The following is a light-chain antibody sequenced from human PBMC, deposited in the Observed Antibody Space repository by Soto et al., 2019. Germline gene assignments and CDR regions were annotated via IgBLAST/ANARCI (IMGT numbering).Light chain of an antibody. Sequence: DIQMTQSPSTLSASVGDRVTITCRASQSISSWLAWYQLKPGKAPNLLIYKASSLESGVPSRFSGSGSGTEFTHTLSSLQPDDFATYYCQQYNSYPLTFGGGTKVEIK. CDR2: KAS. CDR3: QQYNSYPLT. J-gene: IGKJ4*01. V-gene: IGKV1-5*03. CDR1: QSISSW.